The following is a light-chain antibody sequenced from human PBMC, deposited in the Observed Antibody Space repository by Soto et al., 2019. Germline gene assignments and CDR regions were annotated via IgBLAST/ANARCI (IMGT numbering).Light chain of an antibody. Sequence: QSVLTQPPSVSAAPGQKVTISCSGSSSNIGGNSVSWYQQLPGTAPKLLIYDDNKRPSGIPGRFSGSKSGTSATLGITGFQTGDEAYYYCGSWDSSLSAYVFGTGTKVTVL. CDR2: DDN. CDR1: SSNIGGNS. CDR3: GSWDSSLSAYV. J-gene: IGLJ1*01. V-gene: IGLV1-51*01.